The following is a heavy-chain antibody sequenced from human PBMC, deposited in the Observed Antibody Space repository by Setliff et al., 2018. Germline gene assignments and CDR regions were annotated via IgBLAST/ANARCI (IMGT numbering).Heavy chain of an antibody. CDR3: AKGGTYRYFDF. V-gene: IGHV4-59*11. Sequence: PSETLSLTCTVSGGSIGPHYWSWIRQAPGKGLEWIGHIFYSDTAKYNPSLESRAAISVDSSKNQISLKLKSVTAADTAVYYCAKGGTYRYFDFWGQGALVTVSS. J-gene: IGHJ4*02. CDR1: GGSIGPHY. D-gene: IGHD1-1*01. CDR2: IFYSDTA.